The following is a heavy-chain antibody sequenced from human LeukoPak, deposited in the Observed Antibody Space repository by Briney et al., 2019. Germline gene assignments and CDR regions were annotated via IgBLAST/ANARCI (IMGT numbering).Heavy chain of an antibody. Sequence: GRSLRLSCAASGFTFSGYGMHWVRQAPGKGLEWVAVIWYDGSNKYYAGSVKGRFTISRDNSKNTLYLQMNSLRAEDTAVYYCAREGTRMVRGVRYYGMDVWGQGTTVTVSS. J-gene: IGHJ6*02. CDR2: IWYDGSNK. CDR1: GFTFSGYG. V-gene: IGHV3-33*01. D-gene: IGHD3-10*01. CDR3: AREGTRMVRGVRYYGMDV.